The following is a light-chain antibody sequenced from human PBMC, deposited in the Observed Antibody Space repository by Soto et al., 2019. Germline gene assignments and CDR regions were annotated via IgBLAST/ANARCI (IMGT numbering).Light chain of an antibody. V-gene: IGKV3-15*01. CDR2: YAS. CDR3: QQYNYWPPIT. Sequence: EVMMTQSPATLSVSPGERATLFCRASQDVSNNIAWYQQKPGQAPRLLIYYASTRATGVPARFSGSGSGTEFTLTISSLQSEDFALYYCQQYNYWPPITFGQGTRLEIK. CDR1: QDVSNN. J-gene: IGKJ5*01.